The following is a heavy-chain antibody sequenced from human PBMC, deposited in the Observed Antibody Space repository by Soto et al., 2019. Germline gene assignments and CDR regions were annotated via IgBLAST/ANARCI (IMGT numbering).Heavy chain of an antibody. CDR2: IIPIVGTA. D-gene: IGHD6-6*01. J-gene: IGHJ6*02. V-gene: IGHV1-69*06. CDR3: ARDGAAAEYDYYYGMDV. Sequence: QVQLVQSGAEVKKPGSSVQVSCKASGGTFSSYAISWVRQAPGQGLEWMGGIIPIVGTANYAPKFQGRVTITADKSTSTAYMELSSLRSEDTAVYYCARDGAAAEYDYYYGMDVWGQGTTVTVSS. CDR1: GGTFSSYA.